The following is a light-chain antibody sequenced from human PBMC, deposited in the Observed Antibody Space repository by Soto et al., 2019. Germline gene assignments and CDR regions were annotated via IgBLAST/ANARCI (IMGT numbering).Light chain of an antibody. CDR1: SSDVGGYKH. V-gene: IGLV2-14*01. J-gene: IGLJ1*01. Sequence: QSALTQPASVSGSPGQSITISCTGTSSDVGGYKHVSWYQHHPGKAPKLMIDEVSNRPSGVANLFSGSTSGYTASLTIAGLPAEDEAYYCCNSQRSIGTLVFGTGTKVTVL. CDR3: NSQRSIGTLV. CDR2: EVS.